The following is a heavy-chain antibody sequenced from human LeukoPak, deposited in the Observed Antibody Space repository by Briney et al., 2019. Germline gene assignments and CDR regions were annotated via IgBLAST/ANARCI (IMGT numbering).Heavy chain of an antibody. V-gene: IGHV3-21*01. CDR1: GFMLGSYW. CDR2: ISSSSSYI. J-gene: IGHJ6*02. Sequence: GGSLRLSCAASGFMLGSYWMSWVRQAPGKGLEWVSSISSSSSYIYYADSVKGRFTISRDNAKNSLYLQMNSLRAEDTAVYYCARCSGYGMDVWGQGTTVTVSS. CDR3: ARCSGYGMDV. D-gene: IGHD3-10*02.